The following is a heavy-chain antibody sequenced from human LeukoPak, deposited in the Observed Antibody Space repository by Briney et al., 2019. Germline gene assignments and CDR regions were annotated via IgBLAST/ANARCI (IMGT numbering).Heavy chain of an antibody. CDR1: GGTFSSYA. D-gene: IGHD3-22*01. CDR3: ARAFLYDSSGYTPGFDY. CDR2: IIPIFGTA. Sequence: SVKVSCKASGGTFSSYAISWVRQAPGQGREWMGGIIPIFGTAKYAQKFQGRVTITADESTSTAYMELSSLRSEDTAVYYCARAFLYDSSGYTPGFDYWGQGTLVTVSS. V-gene: IGHV1-69*13. J-gene: IGHJ4*02.